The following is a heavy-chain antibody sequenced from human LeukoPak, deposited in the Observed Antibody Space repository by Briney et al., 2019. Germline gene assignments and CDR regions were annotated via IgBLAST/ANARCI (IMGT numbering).Heavy chain of an antibody. CDR2: ISSSSGST. CDR3: AREMTGYTSSATDY. CDR1: GFSFSSYS. J-gene: IGHJ4*02. Sequence: PGGSLRLSCAASGFSFSSYSMNWLRQAPGKGLEWLSYISSSSGSTFYADSVQGRFTISRDNAKNSLYLEMNSLRVEDTALYYCAREMTGYTSSATDYWGQGTLVTVSS. D-gene: IGHD6-13*01. V-gene: IGHV3-48*01.